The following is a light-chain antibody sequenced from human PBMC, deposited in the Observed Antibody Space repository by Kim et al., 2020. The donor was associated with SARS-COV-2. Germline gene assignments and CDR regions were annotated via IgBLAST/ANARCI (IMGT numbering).Light chain of an antibody. J-gene: IGLJ3*02. V-gene: IGLV3-9*01. Sequence: SYELTQPLSVSVALGQTARITCGGNNIGSKNVHWYQQKPGQAPVLVIYSDSNRPSGIPERFSGSNSGNTATLTISRAQAGDEADYYCQVWDSSTWVFGGGTQLTVL. CDR2: SDS. CDR1: NIGSKN. CDR3: QVWDSSTWV.